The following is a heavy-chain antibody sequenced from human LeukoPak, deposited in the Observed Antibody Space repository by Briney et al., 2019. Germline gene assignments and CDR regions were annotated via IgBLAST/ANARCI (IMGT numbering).Heavy chain of an antibody. Sequence: ASVKVSCKVSGYTLTELSMHWVRQAPGKGLEWMGGFDPEDGETIYAQKFQGRVTMTEDTSTDTAYMEMSSLRSEDTAVYYCATRPPSGFPPYGMDVWGKGTTVTVSS. V-gene: IGHV1-24*01. J-gene: IGHJ6*04. CDR1: GYTLTELS. CDR2: FDPEDGET. CDR3: ATRPPSGFPPYGMDV. D-gene: IGHD5-12*01.